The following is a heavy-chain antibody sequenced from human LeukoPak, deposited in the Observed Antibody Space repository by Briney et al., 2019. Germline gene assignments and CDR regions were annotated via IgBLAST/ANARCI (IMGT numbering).Heavy chain of an antibody. J-gene: IGHJ4*02. CDR3: ARGGPYSSSWSPDY. Sequence: ASVKVSCKASGGTFSSYAISWVRQAPGQGLEWMGRIIPILGIANYAQKFQGRVTITADESTSTAYMELSSLRSEDTAVYYCARGGPYSSSWSPDYWGQGTLLTVSS. D-gene: IGHD6-13*01. V-gene: IGHV1-69*04. CDR2: IIPILGIA. CDR1: GGTFSSYA.